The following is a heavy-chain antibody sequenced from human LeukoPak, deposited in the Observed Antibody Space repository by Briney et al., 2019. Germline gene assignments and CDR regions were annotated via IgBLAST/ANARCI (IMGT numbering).Heavy chain of an antibody. CDR2: INPNSGGT. J-gene: IGHJ4*02. D-gene: IGHD6-13*01. CDR3: ARGGRIAAAGTGQGAGY. CDR1: GGTFSSYA. V-gene: IGHV1-2*02. Sequence: ASVKVSCKASGGTFSSYAISWVRQAPGQGLEWMGWINPNSGGTNYAQKFQGRVTMTRDTSISTAYIELSRLRSDDTAVYYCARGGRIAAAGTGQGAGYWGQGTLVTVSS.